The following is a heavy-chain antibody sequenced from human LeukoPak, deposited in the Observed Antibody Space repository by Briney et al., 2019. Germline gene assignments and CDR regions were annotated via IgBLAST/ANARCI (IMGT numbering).Heavy chain of an antibody. CDR1: GGTFSSYA. J-gene: IGHJ4*02. CDR2: IIPIFGTA. D-gene: IGHD3-3*01. Sequence: SVKVSCKASGGTFSSYAISWVRQAPGQGLEWMGGIIPIFGTANYAQKFQGRVTITADESTSTAYMELSSLRSEDTAVYYCASNLWSGDSPPYAWGQGTLVTVSS. V-gene: IGHV1-69*13. CDR3: ASNLWSGDSPPYA.